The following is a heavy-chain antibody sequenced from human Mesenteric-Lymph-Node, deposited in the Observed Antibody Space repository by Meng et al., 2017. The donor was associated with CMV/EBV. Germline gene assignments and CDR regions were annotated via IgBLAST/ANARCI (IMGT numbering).Heavy chain of an antibody. CDR2: ISWNSGTI. D-gene: IGHD6-19*01. CDR3: AAHHESNGWYQNMDL. J-gene: IGHJ6*02. Sequence: GESLKISCVVSGFTFSTYWMSWVRQAPGKGLEWVAGISWNSGTIGYADSVRGRFTISRDISANTLFFQMNSLRAEDTAVYYCAAHHESNGWYQNMDLWGQGTTVTVSS. V-gene: IGHV3-23*01. CDR1: GFTFSTYW.